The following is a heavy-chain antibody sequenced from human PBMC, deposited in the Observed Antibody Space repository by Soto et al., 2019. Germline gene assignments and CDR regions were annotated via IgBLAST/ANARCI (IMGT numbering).Heavy chain of an antibody. CDR2: ISYDGGNQ. CDR3: ARGPITQTSFIDH. CDR1: GFTFSSYP. Sequence: GGSLRLCCEASGFTFSSYPMHWVRQAPGKGLEWVTVISYDGGNQYYADSVKGRFTISRDNPKDTLYLQMHSLRSDDTAVYFCARGPITQTSFIDHWGQGTLVTVS. D-gene: IGHD1-20*01. J-gene: IGHJ4*02. V-gene: IGHV3-30-3*01.